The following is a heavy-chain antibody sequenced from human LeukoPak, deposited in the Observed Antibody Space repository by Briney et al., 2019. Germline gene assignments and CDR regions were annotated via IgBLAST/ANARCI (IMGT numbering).Heavy chain of an antibody. V-gene: IGHV1-2*02. CDR3: ARGACGVRLYFDD. CDR2: INPNSGGT. D-gene: IGHD2-21*01. Sequence: ASVKVSCKASGYTFTGYYMHWVRQAPGQGLEWMGWINPNSGGTNYAQKFQGRVTMTRDTSISTAYMELSRLRSDDTAVYYCARGACGVRLYFDDWGQGTLVTVSS. CDR1: GYTFTGYY. J-gene: IGHJ4*02.